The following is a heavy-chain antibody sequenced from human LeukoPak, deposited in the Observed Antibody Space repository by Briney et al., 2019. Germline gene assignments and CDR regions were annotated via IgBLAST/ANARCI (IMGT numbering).Heavy chain of an antibody. J-gene: IGHJ4*02. Sequence: PSETLSLTCTVSGGTISNYYWSWIRQPPGKGLEYIGYIYHSGSTNYNPSLKSRVTMSVDTSKNQFSLKLSSVTAADTAVYYCARGTWGGDYWGQGTLVTVSS. D-gene: IGHD3-10*01. CDR3: ARGTWGGDY. CDR2: IYHSGST. V-gene: IGHV4-59*01. CDR1: GGTISNYY.